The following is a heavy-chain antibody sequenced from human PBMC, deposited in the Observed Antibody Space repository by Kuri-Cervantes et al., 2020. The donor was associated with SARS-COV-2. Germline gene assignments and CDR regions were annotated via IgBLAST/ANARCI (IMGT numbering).Heavy chain of an antibody. CDR2: IMQDGSET. CDR1: GFRFSSYW. D-gene: IGHD1-26*01. Sequence: GGSLRLSCAASGFRFSSYWMTWVRQAPGKGLEWVANIMQDGSETYYVDSVEGRFTISRDNAKNSLYLQMNSLRAEDTAVYYCARDRRVGWADYWGQGTLVTVSS. CDR3: ARDRRVGWADY. J-gene: IGHJ4*02. V-gene: IGHV3-7*01.